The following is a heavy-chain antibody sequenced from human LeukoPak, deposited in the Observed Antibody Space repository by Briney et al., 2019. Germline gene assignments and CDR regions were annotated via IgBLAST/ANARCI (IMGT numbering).Heavy chain of an antibody. Sequence: SETLSLTCAVYGGSFSGYYWSWIRQPPGKGLEWIGEINHSGSTNYNPSLKSRVTISVDTSKNQFSLKLSSVTAADTAVYYCAGLLITMTEGSDYWGQGTLVTVSS. D-gene: IGHD3-22*01. CDR3: AGLLITMTEGSDY. J-gene: IGHJ4*02. V-gene: IGHV4-34*01. CDR1: GGSFSGYY. CDR2: INHSGST.